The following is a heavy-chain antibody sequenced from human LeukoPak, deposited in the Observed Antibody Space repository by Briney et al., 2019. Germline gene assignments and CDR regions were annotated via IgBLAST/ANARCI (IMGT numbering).Heavy chain of an antibody. V-gene: IGHV3-48*04. CDR1: GFTFSSYN. Sequence: GGSLRLSCAASGFTFSSYNMNWVRQDPGKGLEWVSYISSSSSTIYYADSVKGRFTISRDNAKNSLYLQMNSLRAEDTAVYYCASTSYFSRWQQKHWGQGTLVTVSS. D-gene: IGHD4-23*01. CDR2: ISSSSSTI. J-gene: IGHJ1*01. CDR3: ASTSYFSRWQQKH.